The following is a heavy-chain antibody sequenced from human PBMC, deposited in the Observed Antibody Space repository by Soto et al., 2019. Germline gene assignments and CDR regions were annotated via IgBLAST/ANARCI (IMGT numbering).Heavy chain of an antibody. Sequence: PGGSLRLSCAASGFTFSSYAMSWVRQAPGKGLEWVSAISGSGGSTYYADSVKGRFTISRDNSKNTLYLQMNSLRAEDTAVYYYAKITIVGVVIRLAYWGQGTLVTVSS. CDR1: GFTFSSYA. D-gene: IGHD3-3*01. CDR3: AKITIVGVVIRLAY. CDR2: ISGSGGST. J-gene: IGHJ4*02. V-gene: IGHV3-23*01.